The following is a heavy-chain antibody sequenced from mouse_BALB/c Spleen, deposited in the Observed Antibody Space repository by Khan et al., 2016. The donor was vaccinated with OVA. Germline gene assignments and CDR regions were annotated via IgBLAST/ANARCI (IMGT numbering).Heavy chain of an antibody. CDR1: GYTFTSYW. Sequence: QVQLQQSGTELVKPGASVKLSCKTSGYTFTSYWIQWVKQRPGQGLEWIGQIFPGTGTTYYNENFKGKATLTIDTSSTTAYMQHSSLTSEDSGVYFCARGYFGNYEFAYWGQGTLVTVSA. V-gene: IGHV1S132*01. J-gene: IGHJ3*01. CDR2: IFPGTGTT. D-gene: IGHD2-1*01. CDR3: ARGYFGNYEFAY.